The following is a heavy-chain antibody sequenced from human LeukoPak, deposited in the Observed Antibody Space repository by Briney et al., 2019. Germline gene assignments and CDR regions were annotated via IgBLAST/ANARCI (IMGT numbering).Heavy chain of an antibody. V-gene: IGHV3-48*03. CDR2: ISSSGSTI. CDR1: GFTFSSYE. Sequence: GGSLRLSCAASGFTFSSYEINWVRQAPGKGLEWVSYISSSGSTIYYADSVKGRFTISRDNAKNSLYLQMNSLRAEDTAVYYCAREGGSYYCTGRPCYDYWGQGTLVTVSS. CDR3: AREGGSYYCTGRPCYDY. D-gene: IGHD1-26*01. J-gene: IGHJ4*02.